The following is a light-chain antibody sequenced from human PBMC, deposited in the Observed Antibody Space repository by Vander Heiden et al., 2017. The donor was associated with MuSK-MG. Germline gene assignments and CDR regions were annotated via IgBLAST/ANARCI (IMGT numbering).Light chain of an antibody. CDR1: QSLLHSDGKTY. V-gene: IGKV2D-29*01. CDR2: EGS. J-gene: IGKJ2*01. CDR3: RQCMQLPST. Sequence: DIVMTQTPLSLSVTPGQPASISCKSSQSLLHSDGKTYLYWYLQKPCQPPQLLIYEGSNRCSGVPDRFSGRRSPTDFTLKISRVEAEDVGVYYCRQCMQLPSTFGQGTRLEMK.